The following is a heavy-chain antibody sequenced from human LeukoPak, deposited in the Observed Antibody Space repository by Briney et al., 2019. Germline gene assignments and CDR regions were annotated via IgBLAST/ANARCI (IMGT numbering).Heavy chain of an antibody. D-gene: IGHD6-19*01. Sequence: ASVKVSFKASGGTFSNYAISWVRQAAGQGREWMGGIIPIFGTANSAQKSQGRVTITADESTSTAYIELSSLRSEDTAVYYCARDRDDSSGKFDYWGQGTLVTVSS. CDR1: GGTFSNYA. V-gene: IGHV1-69*13. CDR2: IIPIFGTA. CDR3: ARDRDDSSGKFDY. J-gene: IGHJ4*02.